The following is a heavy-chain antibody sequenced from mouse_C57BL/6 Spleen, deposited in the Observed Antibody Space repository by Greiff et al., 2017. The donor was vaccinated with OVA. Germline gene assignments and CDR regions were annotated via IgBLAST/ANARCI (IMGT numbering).Heavy chain of an antibody. CDR3: TTEGGRGYFDV. Sequence: EVKLMESGAELVRPGASVKLSCTASGFNIKDDYMHWVKQRPEQGLEWIGWIDPENGDTEYASKFQGKATITADTSSNTAYLQLSSLTSEDTAVYYCTTEGGRGYFDVWGTGSTVTVSS. J-gene: IGHJ1*03. D-gene: IGHD3-3*01. V-gene: IGHV14-4*01. CDR1: GFNIKDDY. CDR2: IDPENGDT.